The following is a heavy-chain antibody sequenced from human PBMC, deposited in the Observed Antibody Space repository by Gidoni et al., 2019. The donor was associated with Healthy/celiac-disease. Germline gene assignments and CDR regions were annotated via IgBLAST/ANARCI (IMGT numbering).Heavy chain of an antibody. CDR2: IYYSGST. CDR3: ARTWGYCSSTSCYTPYGMDV. Sequence: QVQLQESGPGLVKPSETLSLTCTVSGGSISSYYWSWIRQPPGKGLEWIGYIYYSGSTNYNPPLKSRVTISVDTSKNQFSLKLSSVTAADTAVYYCARTWGYCSSTSCYTPYGMDVWGQGTTVTVSS. CDR1: GGSISSYY. D-gene: IGHD2-2*02. J-gene: IGHJ6*02. V-gene: IGHV4-59*08.